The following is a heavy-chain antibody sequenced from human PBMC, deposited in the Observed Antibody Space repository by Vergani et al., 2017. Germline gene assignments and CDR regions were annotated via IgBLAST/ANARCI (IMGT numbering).Heavy chain of an antibody. CDR3: ATMGGGSYYDNWFDP. V-gene: IGHV1-69*06. CDR2: IIPIFGTA. J-gene: IGHJ5*02. D-gene: IGHD1-26*01. Sequence: QVQLVQSGAEVKKPGSSVKVSCKASGGTFSSYAISWVRQAPGQGLEWMGRIIPIFGTANYAQKFQGRVTITADTSTDTAYMELSSLRSEDTAVYYCATMGGGSYYDNWFDPWGQGTLVTVSS. CDR1: GGTFSSYA.